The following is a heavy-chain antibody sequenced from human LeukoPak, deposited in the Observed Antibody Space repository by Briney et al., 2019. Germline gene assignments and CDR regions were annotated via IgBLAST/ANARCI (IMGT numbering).Heavy chain of an antibody. CDR1: GYTFTGYY. J-gene: IGHJ4*02. V-gene: IGHV1-2*02. CDR3: ARLPHGGYDLTPDY. CDR2: INPNSGGT. D-gene: IGHD5-12*01. Sequence: ASVKVSCKASGYTFTGYYIHWVRQAPGQGLEWMGWINPNSGGTNNAQKFQGRVTMTRDTSISTAYMELSRLRSDDTAVYYCARLPHGGYDLTPDYWGQGTLVTVS.